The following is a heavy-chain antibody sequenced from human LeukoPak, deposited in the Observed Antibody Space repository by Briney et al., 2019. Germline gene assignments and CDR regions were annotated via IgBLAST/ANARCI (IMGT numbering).Heavy chain of an antibody. D-gene: IGHD5-12*01. CDR1: GLTFSSFG. J-gene: IGHJ4*02. CDR2: ISDSGSTA. CDR3: AKDIQTWPRFPDY. V-gene: IGHV3-23*01. Sequence: PGGSLRLSCAASGLTFSSFGMNWVRQAPGKGLEWVSGISDSGSTAFYADSVKGRFTSSRDNPKSTLYLQMNSLRAEDTAVYYCAKDIQTWPRFPDYWGQGTLVTVSS.